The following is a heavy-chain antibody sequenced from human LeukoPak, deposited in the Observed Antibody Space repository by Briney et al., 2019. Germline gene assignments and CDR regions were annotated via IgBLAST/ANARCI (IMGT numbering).Heavy chain of an antibody. CDR1: GYIFTDYA. Sequence: ASVKVSCKASGYIFTDYAIHWLRQAPGQRLEWMGWINAGNGNTKYSQEFQGGVTITRDTSASTAYMELSSLRSEDMAVYYCARAYNWNNWFDPWGQGTLVTVSS. CDR3: ARAYNWNNWFDP. J-gene: IGHJ5*02. V-gene: IGHV1-3*03. D-gene: IGHD1-1*01. CDR2: INAGNGNT.